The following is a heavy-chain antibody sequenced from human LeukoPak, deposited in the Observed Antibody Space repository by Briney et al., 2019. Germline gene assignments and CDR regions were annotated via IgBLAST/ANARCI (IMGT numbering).Heavy chain of an antibody. CDR3: AREKVGATLGY. J-gene: IGHJ4*02. CDR2: IDHTGST. D-gene: IGHD1-26*01. CDR1: DDSITIYY. V-gene: IGHV4-59*01. Sequence: PSETLSLTCTVSDDSITIYYWTWIRQPPGKGLEWIGYIDHTGSTNYNPSLNSRVTISRDTSKNHFSLELSSVTAADAAVYYCAREKVGATLGYWGQGTLVTVSS.